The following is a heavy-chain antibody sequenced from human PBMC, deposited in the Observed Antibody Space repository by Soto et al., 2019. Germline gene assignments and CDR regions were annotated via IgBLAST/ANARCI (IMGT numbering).Heavy chain of an antibody. CDR2: IYYSGST. Sequence: PSETLSLTCTVSGGSISSYYWSWIRQPPGKGLEWIGYIYYSGSTNYNPSLKSRVTISVDTSKNQFSLKLSSVTAADTAVYYCARGASAQPDFDYWGQGTLVTVSS. CDR1: GGSISSYY. CDR3: ARGASAQPDFDY. V-gene: IGHV4-59*01. J-gene: IGHJ4*02. D-gene: IGHD6-6*01.